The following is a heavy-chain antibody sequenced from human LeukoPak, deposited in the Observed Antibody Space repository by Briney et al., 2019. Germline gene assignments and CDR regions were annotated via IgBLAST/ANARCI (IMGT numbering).Heavy chain of an antibody. D-gene: IGHD6-6*01. CDR2: IHHSGST. J-gene: IGHJ4*02. Sequence: SETLSLTCTVSSDSVTNHQWSWVRQPPGKGLEWIAYIHHSGSTNYNPSLKNRVTISMDTSKNQFSLRLISVTAADTAVYYCARYPLAFDFWGQGILVTVSS. V-gene: IGHV4-59*02. CDR3: ARYPLAFDF. CDR1: SDSVTNHQ.